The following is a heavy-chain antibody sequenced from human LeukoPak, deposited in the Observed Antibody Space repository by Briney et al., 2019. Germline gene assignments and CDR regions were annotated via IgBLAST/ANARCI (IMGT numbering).Heavy chain of an antibody. D-gene: IGHD2-15*01. CDR2: ISSSSSYI. Sequence: GGSLRLSCAASGFTFSSYSMNWVRQAPGKGLEWVSSISSSSSYIYYADSVKGRFTISRDNAKNSLYLQMNSLRAEDTAVYYCARVDCSGGSCYSDYWGQGTLVTASS. J-gene: IGHJ4*02. CDR1: GFTFSSYS. CDR3: ARVDCSGGSCYSDY. V-gene: IGHV3-21*01.